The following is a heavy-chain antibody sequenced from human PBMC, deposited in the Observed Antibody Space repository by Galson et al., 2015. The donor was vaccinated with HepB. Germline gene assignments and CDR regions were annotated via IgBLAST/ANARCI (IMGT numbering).Heavy chain of an antibody. D-gene: IGHD1-26*01. CDR1: GFTFSSYG. V-gene: IGHV3-30*02. Sequence: SLRLSCAASGFTFSSYGMHRVRQAPGKGLEWVAFIRYDGSNKYYADSVKGRFTISRDNSKNTLYLQMNSLRAEDTAVYYCAKGGGGSYSFDYWGQGTLVTVSS. CDR3: AKGGGGSYSFDY. CDR2: IRYDGSNK. J-gene: IGHJ4*02.